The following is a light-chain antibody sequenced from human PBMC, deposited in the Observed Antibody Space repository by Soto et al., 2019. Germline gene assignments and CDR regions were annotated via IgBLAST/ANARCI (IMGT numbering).Light chain of an antibody. Sequence: QSVLTQPASVSGSPGQSITLSCTGTSNNVGDYNYVSWYRQHPGKAPKLMIYGVSNRPSGVSNRFSGSKSGNTASLTISGLEAEDEADYYCSSYSSSSTLVVFGGGTKLTVL. CDR1: SNNVGDYNY. V-gene: IGLV2-14*01. CDR2: GVS. CDR3: SSYSSSSTLVV. J-gene: IGLJ2*01.